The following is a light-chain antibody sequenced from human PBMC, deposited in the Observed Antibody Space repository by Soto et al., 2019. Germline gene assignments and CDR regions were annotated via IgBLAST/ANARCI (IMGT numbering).Light chain of an antibody. CDR3: EQYYNNPRT. J-gene: IGKJ1*01. CDR1: QSILYNSNNKNY. CDR2: WAS. V-gene: IGKV4-1*01. Sequence: DIVMTQSPDSLALSPGERATINCKSSQSILYNSNNKNYLAWFQQKAGQPPKLLISWASTRESGVPDRFSGSGSGTDFTLTISSLQAEYVAVYYCEQYYNNPRTFGQWTKVEIK.